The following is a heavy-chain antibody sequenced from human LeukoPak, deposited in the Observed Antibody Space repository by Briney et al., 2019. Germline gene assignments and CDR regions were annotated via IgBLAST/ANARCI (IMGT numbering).Heavy chain of an antibody. D-gene: IGHD6-13*01. CDR2: MNPNSGNT. CDR1: GYTFTSYD. Sequence: ASVKVSCKASGYTFTSYDINWVRQATGQGLEWMGWMNPNSGNTGYAQKFQGRVTITRNTSISTAYMELSSLRSEDTAVYYCARQGSSWYHDAFDIRGQGTMVTVSS. CDR3: ARQGSSWYHDAFDI. V-gene: IGHV1-8*03. J-gene: IGHJ3*02.